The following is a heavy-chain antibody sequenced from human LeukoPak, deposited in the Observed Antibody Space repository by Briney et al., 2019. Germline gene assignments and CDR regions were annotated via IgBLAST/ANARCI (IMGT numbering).Heavy chain of an antibody. CDR1: GFTFSSHW. D-gene: IGHD5-18*01. CDR2: MNEDGSGK. J-gene: IGHJ6*03. V-gene: IGHV3-7*01. Sequence: GGSLRLSCVASGFTFSSHWMSWVGQAPGKGREGVGDMNEDGSGKYYVDSVKGRFIISRDNAKNSLYLQLYSLRAEDTAVYYCARDPVYSYGKGPNYYYYMDVWGKGTTVTVSS. CDR3: ARDPVYSYGKGPNYYYYMDV.